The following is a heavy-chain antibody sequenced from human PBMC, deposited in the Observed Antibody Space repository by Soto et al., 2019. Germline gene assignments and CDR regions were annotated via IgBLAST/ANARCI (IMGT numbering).Heavy chain of an antibody. CDR1: GGSFSGYY. D-gene: IGHD6-13*01. V-gene: IGHV4-34*01. Sequence: PSETLSLTCAVYGGSFSGYYWSWIRQPPGKGLEWIGEINHSGSTNYNPSLKSRVTISVDTSKNQFSLKLSSVTAADTAVYYCARRRQQLTSYYFDYWGQGTLVTVSS. CDR3: ARRRQQLTSYYFDY. CDR2: INHSGST. J-gene: IGHJ4*02.